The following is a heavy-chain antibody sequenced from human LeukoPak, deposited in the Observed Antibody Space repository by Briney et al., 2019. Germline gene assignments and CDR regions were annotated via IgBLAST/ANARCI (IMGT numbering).Heavy chain of an antibody. CDR1: GYSFTSYW. Sequence: GESLKISCKGSGYSFTSYWIGLVRQMPGKGLEWMGIIYPGDSDTRYSPSFQGQVTISADKAISTAYLQWSSLKASDTAMYYCARRIKISSSSMDYYYYGMDVWGQGTTVTVSS. D-gene: IGHD6-6*01. J-gene: IGHJ6*02. V-gene: IGHV5-51*01. CDR3: ARRIKISSSSMDYYYYGMDV. CDR2: IYPGDSDT.